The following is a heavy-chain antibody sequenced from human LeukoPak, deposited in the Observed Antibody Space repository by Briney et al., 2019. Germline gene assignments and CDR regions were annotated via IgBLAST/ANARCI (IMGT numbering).Heavy chain of an antibody. J-gene: IGHJ5*02. Sequence: EASVKVSCKASGYTFTSYAMHWVRQAPGQRLEWMGWINAGNGNTKYSQKFQGRVTITRDTSASTAYMELSSLRSEDTAMYYCARYNWNDVRFDPWGQGTLVTVSS. CDR2: INAGNGNT. CDR1: GYTFTSYA. V-gene: IGHV1-3*01. D-gene: IGHD1-20*01. CDR3: ARYNWNDVRFDP.